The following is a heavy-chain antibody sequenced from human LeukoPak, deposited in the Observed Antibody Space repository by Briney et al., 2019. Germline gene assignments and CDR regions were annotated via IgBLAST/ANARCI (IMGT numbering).Heavy chain of an antibody. D-gene: IGHD2-2*01. Sequence: ASVKVSCKVSGYTLTELSMHWVRQAPGKGLEWMGGFDPEDGETIYAQKFQGRVTMTRDTSTSTVYMELSSLRSEDTAVYYCARRGFGSSVNYYFDYWGQGTLSPSPQ. J-gene: IGHJ4*02. CDR2: FDPEDGET. CDR1: GYTLTELS. CDR3: ARRGFGSSVNYYFDY. V-gene: IGHV1-24*01.